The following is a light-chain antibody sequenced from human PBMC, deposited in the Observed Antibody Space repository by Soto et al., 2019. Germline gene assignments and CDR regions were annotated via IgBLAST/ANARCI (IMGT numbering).Light chain of an antibody. CDR2: GAS. J-gene: IGKJ1*01. Sequence: EIVMTQSPATLSVSPGEIATLSCVASQSVRTYLAWYQQKPGQAPRLLIHGASTRAPGIPARFSGSGSGTDFTLTISSLQSEDFAVYYCQQYDDWPQTFGQGTKVDIK. V-gene: IGKV3-15*01. CDR3: QQYDDWPQT. CDR1: QSVRTY.